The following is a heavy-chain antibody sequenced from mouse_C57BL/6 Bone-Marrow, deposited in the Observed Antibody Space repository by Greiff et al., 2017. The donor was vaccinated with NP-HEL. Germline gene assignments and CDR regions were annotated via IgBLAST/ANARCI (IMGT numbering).Heavy chain of an antibody. CDR1: GYTFTDYY. D-gene: IGHD2-4*01. V-gene: IGHV1-19*01. Sequence: VQLQQSGPVLVKPGASVKMSCKASGYTFTDYYMNWVKQSHGKSLEWIGVINPYNGGTSYNQKFKGKATLTVDKSSSTAYMELNSLTSEDSAVYYCARGTDYWFAYWGQGTLVTVSA. CDR3: ARGTDYWFAY. CDR2: INPYNGGT. J-gene: IGHJ3*01.